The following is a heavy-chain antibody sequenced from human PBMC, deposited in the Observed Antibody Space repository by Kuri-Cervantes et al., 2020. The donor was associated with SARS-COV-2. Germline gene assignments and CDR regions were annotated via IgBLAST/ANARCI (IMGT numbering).Heavy chain of an antibody. V-gene: IGHV4-30-4*01. CDR3: ARMSMVRGGLGSRTLDYRYYAMDV. J-gene: IGHJ6*02. CDR1: GGSINSGIYC. D-gene: IGHD3-10*01. CDR2: KYYSEST. Sequence: LRLSCTVSGGSINSGIYCWSWIRQLPGQGLEWIGCKYYSESTYYNPSLRSRVTISADTSDSHFSLKLNSLTAADTAVYYCARMSMVRGGLGSRTLDYRYYAMDVWGPGTRVTVSS.